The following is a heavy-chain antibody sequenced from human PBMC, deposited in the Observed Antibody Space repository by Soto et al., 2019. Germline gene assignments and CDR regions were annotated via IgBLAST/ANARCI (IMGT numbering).Heavy chain of an antibody. Sequence: PSETLSLTCTVSGGSISSSNYYWGWIRQPPGKGLEWIGYISYSGNTYYNPSLTGRVTISVDTSKNQFSLKLNSVTAADTAVYYCARRRGSNIDYWGQGTLVTVSS. CDR1: GGSISSSNYY. J-gene: IGHJ4*02. CDR3: ARRRGSNIDY. D-gene: IGHD5-12*01. V-gene: IGHV4-30-4*08. CDR2: ISYSGNT.